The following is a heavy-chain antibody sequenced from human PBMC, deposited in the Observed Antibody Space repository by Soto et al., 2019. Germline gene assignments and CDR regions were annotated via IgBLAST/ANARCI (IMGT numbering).Heavy chain of an antibody. CDR1: GYDFNTNW. J-gene: IGHJ4*02. CDR2: MYPGDSDT. D-gene: IGHD3-3*01. CDR3: ARLPRDCNKTSCYYADH. V-gene: IGHV5-51*01. Sequence: GESLKISCRGSGYDFNTNWFGWVRQLPGRGLEWVGIMYPGDSDTRYNPSLQGHVALSVDVTVSTAFLQWRSLETSDTGMYFCARLPRDCNKTSCYYADHWGQGTQVTVSS.